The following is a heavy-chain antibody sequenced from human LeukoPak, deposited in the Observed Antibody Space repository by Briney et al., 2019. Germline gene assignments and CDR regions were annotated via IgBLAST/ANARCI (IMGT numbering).Heavy chain of an antibody. D-gene: IGHD6-13*01. V-gene: IGHV4-34*01. J-gene: IGHJ4*02. Sequence: SETLSLTCAVYGGSFSGYYWSWIRQPPGKGLEWIGEINHSGSTNYNPSLKSRVTIPVDTSKNQFSLKLSSVTAADTAVYYCARGLMWAAAGFDYWGQGILVTVSS. CDR3: ARGLMWAAAGFDY. CDR1: GGSFSGYY. CDR2: INHSGST.